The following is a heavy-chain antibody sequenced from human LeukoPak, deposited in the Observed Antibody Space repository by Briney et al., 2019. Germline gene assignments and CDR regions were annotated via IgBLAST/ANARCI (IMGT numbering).Heavy chain of an antibody. CDR3: ARDTYYYDSSGYYVGSQRGY. Sequence: GGSLRLSCAASGFTFSSYAMHWVRQAPGKGLEWVAVISYDGSNKYYADSVKGRFTISRDNSKNTLYLQMNSLRAEDTAVYYCARDTYYYDSSGYYVGSQRGYWGQGTLVTVSS. CDR1: GFTFSSYA. D-gene: IGHD3-22*01. V-gene: IGHV3-30*14. J-gene: IGHJ4*02. CDR2: ISYDGSNK.